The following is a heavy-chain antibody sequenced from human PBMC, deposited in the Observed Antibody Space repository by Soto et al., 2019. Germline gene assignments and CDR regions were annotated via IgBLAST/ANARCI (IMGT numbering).Heavy chain of an antibody. Sequence: SETLSLTCTVSGGSISSYYWSWIRQPPGKGLEWIGYIYYSGSTNYNPSLESRVTISVDTSKNQFSLKLSSVTAADTAVYYCARLRYYYGSGSPYMDVWGKGTTVTVSS. CDR1: GGSISSYY. CDR3: ARLRYYYGSGSPYMDV. D-gene: IGHD3-10*01. J-gene: IGHJ6*03. V-gene: IGHV4-59*08. CDR2: IYYSGST.